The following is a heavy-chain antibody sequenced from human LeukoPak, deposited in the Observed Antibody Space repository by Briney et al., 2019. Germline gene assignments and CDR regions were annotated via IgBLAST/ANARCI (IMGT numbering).Heavy chain of an antibody. J-gene: IGHJ5*02. CDR1: GFTFSSYA. D-gene: IGHD6-19*01. V-gene: IGHV3-23*01. CDR3: AKGSGSGWYGWFAP. Sequence: GGSLRLSCAAPGFTFSSYAMTWVRQAPGKGLEWVTYYADSVKGRFTISRDNSKNTFFLQMNTLRAADTAVYYCAKGSGSGWYGWFAPWGQGTLVTVSS.